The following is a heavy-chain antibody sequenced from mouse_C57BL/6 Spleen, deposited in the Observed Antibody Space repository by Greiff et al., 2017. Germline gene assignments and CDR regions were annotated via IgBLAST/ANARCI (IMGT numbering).Heavy chain of an antibody. CDR1: GYTFTDYE. CDR2: IDPETGGT. Sequence: VQLQQSGAELVSPGASVTLSCKASGYTFTDYEMHWVKQTPVHGLEWIGAIDPETGGTAYNQKFKGKAILTADKSSSTAYMELRSLTSEDSAVYYCTRSSGYDYAMDYWGQGTSVTVSS. D-gene: IGHD2-2*01. CDR3: TRSSGYDYAMDY. V-gene: IGHV1-15*01. J-gene: IGHJ4*01.